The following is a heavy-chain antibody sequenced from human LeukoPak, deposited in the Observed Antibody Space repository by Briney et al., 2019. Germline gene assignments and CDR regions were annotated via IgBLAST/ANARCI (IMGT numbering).Heavy chain of an antibody. V-gene: IGHV3-48*01. CDR2: ISSSSSTI. CDR3: ARSENLVVPAVFDY. Sequence: GGSLRLSCAASGFTFSSYSMNWVRQAPGKGLEWVSYISSSSSTIYYADSVKGRFTISRDNAKNSLYLQMNSLRAEETAVYYCARSENLVVPAVFDYWGQGTLVTVSS. J-gene: IGHJ4*02. CDR1: GFTFSSYS. D-gene: IGHD2-2*01.